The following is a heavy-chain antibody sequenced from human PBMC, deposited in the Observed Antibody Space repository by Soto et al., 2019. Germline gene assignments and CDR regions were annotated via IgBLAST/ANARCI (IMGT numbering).Heavy chain of an antibody. CDR1: GGSISGYY. Sequence: KPSETLSLTCTVSGGSISGYYWSWIRQPPAKGLEWIGYIYYSGSTTYKPSPKSGGTISKDTNKNQVSPKRSAGTGADTPGYDGARANPFRYSDFWDQCTLVTVSS. J-gene: IGHJ1*01. D-gene: IGHD2-15*01. CDR3: ARANPFRYSDF. V-gene: IGHV4-59*08. CDR2: IYYSGST.